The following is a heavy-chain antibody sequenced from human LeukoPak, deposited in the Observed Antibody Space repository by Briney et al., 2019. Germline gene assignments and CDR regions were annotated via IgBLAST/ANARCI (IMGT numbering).Heavy chain of an antibody. J-gene: IGHJ4*02. CDR3: ARGSQWDLLGSCDY. CDR1: GFTFSSYW. CDR2: IKQDGSEE. Sequence: GGSLRLSCAASGFTFSSYWMSWVRQAPGKGLEWVANIKQDGSEEYYVDSVKGRFTISRDNAKNSLYLQMNSLRAEDTAVYYCARGSQWDLLGSCDYWGQGTLVTVSS. D-gene: IGHD1-26*01. V-gene: IGHV3-7*01.